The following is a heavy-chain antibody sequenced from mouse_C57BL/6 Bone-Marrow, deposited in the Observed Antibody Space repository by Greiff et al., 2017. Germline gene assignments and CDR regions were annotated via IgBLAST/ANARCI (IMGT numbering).Heavy chain of an antibody. CDR2: ISSGGSYT. CDR1: GFTFSSYG. D-gene: IGHD1-1*01. Sequence: VQLQQSGGDLVKPGGSLKLSCAASGFTFSSYGMSWVRQTPDKRLEWVATISSGGSYTYYPDSVKGRFTLSRDNAKNTLYLQMSSLTSEDTAMYYCARHHPVSTVIARPFAYWGQGTLVTVSA. J-gene: IGHJ3*01. V-gene: IGHV5-6*01. CDR3: ARHHPVSTVIARPFAY.